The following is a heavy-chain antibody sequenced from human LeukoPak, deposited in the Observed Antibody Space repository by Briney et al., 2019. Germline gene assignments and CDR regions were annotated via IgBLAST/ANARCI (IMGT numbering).Heavy chain of an antibody. Sequence: SETLSLTCTVSGGSVSNSLYYWGWIRQPPGKGLEWIGSIYYSGSTYYNPSLKSRVTISVDTSKNQFSLKLSSVTAADTAVYYCASPSPLGYYYDSSGYYYWGQGTLVTVSS. V-gene: IGHV4-39*01. CDR3: ASPSPLGYYYDSSGYYY. J-gene: IGHJ4*02. D-gene: IGHD3-22*01. CDR1: GGSVSNSLYY. CDR2: IYYSGST.